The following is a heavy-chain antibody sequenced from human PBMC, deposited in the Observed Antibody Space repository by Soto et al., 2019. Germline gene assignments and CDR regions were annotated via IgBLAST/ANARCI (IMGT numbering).Heavy chain of an antibody. V-gene: IGHV3-23*01. CDR2: ISGSGGST. CDR3: AKERLAAAGTCGDY. CDR1: GFTFSSYS. J-gene: IGHJ4*02. Sequence: GGSLRLSCAASGFTFSSYSMNWVRQAPGKGLEWVSAISGSGGSTYYADSVKGRFTISRDNSKNTLYLQMNSLRAEDTAVYYCAKERLAAAGTCGDYWGQGTLVTVSS. D-gene: IGHD6-13*01.